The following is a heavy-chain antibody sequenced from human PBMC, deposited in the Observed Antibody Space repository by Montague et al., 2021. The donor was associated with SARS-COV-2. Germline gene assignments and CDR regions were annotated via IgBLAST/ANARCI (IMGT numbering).Heavy chain of an antibody. D-gene: IGHD3-16*01. CDR1: SGSISSVSPY. CDR2: IYYSGST. CDR3: ARLVGGNRGPHGMDV. J-gene: IGHJ6*02. V-gene: IGHV4-39*02. Sequence: SETLSLTCSVSSGSISSVSPYWGWIRQSPGKGLEWIGSIYYSGSTNYNPSLKSRVTISVDTAKSHFSLNLRSVTAADTAVYYCARLVGGNRGPHGMDVWGQGTTVAVSS.